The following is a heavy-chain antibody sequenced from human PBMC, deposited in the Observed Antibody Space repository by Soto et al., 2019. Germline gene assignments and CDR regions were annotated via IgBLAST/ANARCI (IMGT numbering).Heavy chain of an antibody. CDR3: ARDGSTSWYSYDYHGMDV. D-gene: IGHD5-18*01. J-gene: IGHJ6*02. CDR2: INQDGSEK. CDR1: GFTFGPFG. V-gene: IGHV3-7*05. Sequence: EVQLVESGGGLVQPGGSLRLSLGASGFTFGPFGLAWVRQVPGKGLEWGANINQDGSEKNYVDSVKGRFTISRDNAKNSLYLQMSSLRAEDTALYYCARDGSTSWYSYDYHGMDVWGQGTTVTVSS.